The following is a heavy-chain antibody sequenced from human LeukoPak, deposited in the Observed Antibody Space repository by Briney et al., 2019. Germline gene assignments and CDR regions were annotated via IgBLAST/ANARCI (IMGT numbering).Heavy chain of an antibody. J-gene: IGHJ4*02. D-gene: IGHD1-14*01. CDR1: GFTFDDYA. CDR2: ISWNSGSI. Sequence: PGGSLRLSCAASGFTFDDYAMHWVRQAPGKGLEWVSGISWNSGSIGYADSVKGRFTISRDNAKNSLYLQMNSLRAEDMALYYCAKAAGSNQNGEGYYFDYWGQGTLVTVSS. CDR3: AKAAGSNQNGEGYYFDY. V-gene: IGHV3-9*03.